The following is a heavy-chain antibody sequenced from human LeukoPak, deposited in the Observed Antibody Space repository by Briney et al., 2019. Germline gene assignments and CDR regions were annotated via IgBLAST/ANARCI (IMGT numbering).Heavy chain of an antibody. CDR3: ARVGAGYSYGSYDY. CDR1: GYTFASYA. CDR2: INTNTGNP. J-gene: IGHJ4*02. V-gene: IGHV7-4-1*02. Sequence: GASVKVSCKASGYTFASYAMNWVRQAPGQGLEWMGWINTNTGNPTYAQGFTGRFVFSLDTSVSTAYLQISSLKAENTAVYYCARVGAGYSYGSYDYWGQGTLVTVSS. D-gene: IGHD5-18*01.